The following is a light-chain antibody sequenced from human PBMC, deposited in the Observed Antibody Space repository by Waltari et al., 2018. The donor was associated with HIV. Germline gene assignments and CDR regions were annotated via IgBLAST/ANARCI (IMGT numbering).Light chain of an antibody. V-gene: IGLV1-40*01. J-gene: IGLJ1*01. Sequence: QSVLTQPPSVSGAPGQRVTISCTGSSSNIGAGYDVHWYQQLPGPAPKLLIYGNSNRPSGVPYRFSGSNSGTSASLAITMLQAAHESNYYCQSYDSSMSLYVFGTGTKVT. CDR1: SSNIGAGYD. CDR2: GNS. CDR3: QSYDSSMSLYV.